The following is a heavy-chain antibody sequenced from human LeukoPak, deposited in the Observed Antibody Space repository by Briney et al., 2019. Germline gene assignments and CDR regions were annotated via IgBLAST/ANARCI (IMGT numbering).Heavy chain of an antibody. V-gene: IGHV3-74*01. CDR2: INSQGSST. CDR3: TRDLAADAFDI. CDR1: GFTFSSYW. D-gene: IGHD6-25*01. Sequence: GRSLRISSAASGFTFSSYWMHWVRQASGKGLVWVSRINSQGSSTTYADSVKGRFTISRDNAKNTLYLQMNSLRAEDTAVYYCTRDLAADAFDIWGQGTMVTVSS. J-gene: IGHJ3*02.